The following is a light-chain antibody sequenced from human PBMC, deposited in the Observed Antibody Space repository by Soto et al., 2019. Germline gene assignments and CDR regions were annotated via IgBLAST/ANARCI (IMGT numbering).Light chain of an antibody. J-gene: IGKJ3*01. CDR3: QYWGA. CDR1: QRISYY. CDR2: DAS. Sequence: EVLLTQSPATLSLSPGERATLSCRAGQRISYYVAWYQQKPGQAPRLLIYDASTRATDIPARFSGRGSGTDFTLTISSLEPDDFAVYYCQYWGAFGPGTKVEIK. V-gene: IGKV3-11*01.